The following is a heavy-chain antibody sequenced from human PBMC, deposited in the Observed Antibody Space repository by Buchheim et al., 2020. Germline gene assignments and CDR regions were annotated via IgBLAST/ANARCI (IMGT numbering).Heavy chain of an antibody. Sequence: QVQLVESGGGVVQPGRSLRLSCAASGFTFSSYGMHWVRQAPGKGLEWVAVISYDGSNKYYADSVKGRFTISRDNSKNTLYLQMNSLRAEDTAVYYCAKDLSTTYVILYYYCYGMDVWGQGTT. CDR2: ISYDGSNK. CDR1: GFTFSSYG. CDR3: AKDLSTTYVILYYYCYGMDV. V-gene: IGHV3-30*18. D-gene: IGHD4-17*01. J-gene: IGHJ6*02.